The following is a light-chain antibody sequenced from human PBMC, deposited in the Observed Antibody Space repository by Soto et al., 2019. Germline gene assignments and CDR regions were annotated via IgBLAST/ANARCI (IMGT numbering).Light chain of an antibody. CDR1: SSDVGGYNY. CDR2: EVS. Sequence: QPASVSGSPGQSITISCTGTSSDVGGYNYVSWYQQHPGKAPKLMIYEVSNRPSGVSNRFSGSKSGNTASLTISGLQADDEADYYCSSYTSSSIDYVFGTGTKLTVL. V-gene: IGLV2-14*01. J-gene: IGLJ1*01. CDR3: SSYTSSSIDYV.